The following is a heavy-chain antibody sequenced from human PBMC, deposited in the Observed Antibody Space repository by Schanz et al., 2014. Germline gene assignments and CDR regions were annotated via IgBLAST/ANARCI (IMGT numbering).Heavy chain of an antibody. CDR2: VSRSTPDI. Sequence: DVQLLESGGGLVQPGGSLRLSCAASGFNSDDYAMHWVRQAPGKGLEWISYVSRSTPDIYYADSVKGRFTMSRDNAKNSVFLQMNSLRAEDTAVYYCVRGRVLESWGQGTLVIVSS. CDR1: GFNSDDYA. J-gene: IGHJ5*02. D-gene: IGHD1-1*01. V-gene: IGHV3-48*01. CDR3: VRGRVLES.